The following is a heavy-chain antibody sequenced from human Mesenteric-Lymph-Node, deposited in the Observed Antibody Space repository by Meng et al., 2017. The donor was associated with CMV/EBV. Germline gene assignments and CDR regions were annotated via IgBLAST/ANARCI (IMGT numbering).Heavy chain of an antibody. CDR3: ARALWFGLYGMDV. J-gene: IGHJ6*02. CDR2: ISSNGGST. D-gene: IGHD3-10*01. V-gene: IGHV3-64*02. Sequence: ESLKISCAASGFTFSSYAMHWVRQAPGKGLEYVSAISSNGGSTYYADSVKGRFTISRDNAKNSLYLQMNSLRAEDTAVYYCARALWFGLYGMDVWGQGTTVTVSS. CDR1: GFTFSSYA.